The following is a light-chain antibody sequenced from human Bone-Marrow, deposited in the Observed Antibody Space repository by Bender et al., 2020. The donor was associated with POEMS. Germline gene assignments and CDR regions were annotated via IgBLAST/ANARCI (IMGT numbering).Light chain of an antibody. CDR3: CSYAGTYTWA. CDR1: NTGSES. CDR2: YDI. J-gene: IGLJ3*02. V-gene: IGLV3-21*01. Sequence: FVLTQTPSVSVAPGQTARITCAGVNTGSESVHWYQHKAGQAPVIVSYYDIDRRSGIRERFSGSFSGNTATLTITGLQAEDEATYYCCSYAGTYTWAFGGGTQVTVL.